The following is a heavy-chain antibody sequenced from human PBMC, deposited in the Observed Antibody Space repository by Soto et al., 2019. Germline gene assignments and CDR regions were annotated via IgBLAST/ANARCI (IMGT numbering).Heavy chain of an antibody. J-gene: IGHJ3*01. V-gene: IGHV1-2*04. Sequence: GASVKVSCKASGYTFTGYYMHWVRQAPGQGLEWMGWINPNSGGTNYAQKFQGWVTMTRDTSISTAYMELSRLRSDDTAVYYCASESGGGRGTWVFFNFGGKGKRVTFS. D-gene: IGHD3-16*01. CDR1: GYTFTGYY. CDR3: ASESGGGRGTWVFFNF. CDR2: INPNSGGT.